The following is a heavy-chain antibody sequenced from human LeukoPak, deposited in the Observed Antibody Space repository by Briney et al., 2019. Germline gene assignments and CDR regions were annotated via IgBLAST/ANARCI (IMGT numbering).Heavy chain of an antibody. J-gene: IGHJ4*02. CDR1: GFTFDDYA. Sequence: GGSLRLSCATSGFTFDDYAMSWVRQAPGKGLEWVSGINWSGDSSGYADSAKDRFTISRDNAKHSLFLQMTRLRAEDTALYFCARDKMNDFYDTTGYDYWGQGTLVTVSS. CDR2: INWSGDSS. V-gene: IGHV3-20*04. CDR3: ARDKMNDFYDTTGYDY. D-gene: IGHD3/OR15-3a*01.